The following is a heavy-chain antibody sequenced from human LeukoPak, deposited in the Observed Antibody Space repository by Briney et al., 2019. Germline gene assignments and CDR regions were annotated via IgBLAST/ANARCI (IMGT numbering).Heavy chain of an antibody. V-gene: IGHV3-30*02. CDR3: AKKTIVGATVDAFDI. D-gene: IGHD1-26*01. CDR2: IRYDGFNK. J-gene: IGHJ3*02. Sequence: GGSLRLSCTVSEFTFSNFAMSWVRQAPGKGLEWVASIRYDGFNKYYADSSKGRFTISRDNSKNTLYLQMNSLRAEDTAVYYCAKKTIVGATVDAFDIWGQGTMVIVSS. CDR1: EFTFSNFA.